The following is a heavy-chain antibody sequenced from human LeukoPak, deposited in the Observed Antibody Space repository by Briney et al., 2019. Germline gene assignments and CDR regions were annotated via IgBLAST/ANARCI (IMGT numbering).Heavy chain of an antibody. CDR1: GGSISSADYF. V-gene: IGHV4-30-4*01. D-gene: IGHD2-2*01. Sequence: SQTLSLTCTVSGGSISSADYFWSWIRQPPGKGLEWIGYIYYSGETYYNPSLKSRLSMSVDTSKNQFSLNLTSVTAADTAVYYCARGCSSTSCMGRHTEHGYWGQGILVTVSS. CDR2: IYYSGET. J-gene: IGHJ4*02. CDR3: ARGCSSTSCMGRHTEHGY.